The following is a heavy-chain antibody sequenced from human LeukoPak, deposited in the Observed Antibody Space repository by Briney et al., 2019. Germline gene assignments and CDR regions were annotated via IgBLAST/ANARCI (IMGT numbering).Heavy chain of an antibody. V-gene: IGHV1-18*01. Sequence: ASVKVSCKASGYTFTRYGISWVRQAPGQGREWMGWLNTYNGNTNYIQNLQGRFTITTDTSTRTAYMELRSLRYDDTAVYYCARRSVVVSAAGDDAFDLWGQGTMVTVSS. CDR2: LNTYNGNT. J-gene: IGHJ3*01. D-gene: IGHD2-15*01. CDR3: ARRSVVVSAAGDDAFDL. CDR1: GYTFTRYG.